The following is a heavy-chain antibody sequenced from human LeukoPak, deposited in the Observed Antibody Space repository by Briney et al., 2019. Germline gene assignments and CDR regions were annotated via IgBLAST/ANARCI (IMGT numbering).Heavy chain of an antibody. CDR3: ARDLSTGTAMVEDQFDY. Sequence: SQNLSLTCAISGDIVSSNSAAWNWIKQSPSRGLEWLGRTYYRSTKWYNDYAISVKSRIDITPDTSKNQFSLQLNSVTPEDTAVYYCARDLSTGTAMVEDQFDYWGQGTLVTVSS. J-gene: IGHJ4*02. CDR2: TYYRSTKWYN. V-gene: IGHV6-1*01. CDR1: GDIVSSNSAA. D-gene: IGHD5-18*01.